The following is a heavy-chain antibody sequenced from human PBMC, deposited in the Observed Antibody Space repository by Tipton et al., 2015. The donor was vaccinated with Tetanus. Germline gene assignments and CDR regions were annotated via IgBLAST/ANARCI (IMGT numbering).Heavy chain of an antibody. D-gene: IGHD5-12*01. V-gene: IGHV4-31*03. CDR3: ARPGVGGYTGYYFDF. CDR2: ISNSGST. CDR1: GGSISSDGAY. Sequence: TLSLTCTVSGGSISSDGAYWSWIRQHPGEGLEWIGYISNSGSTYYNPSLKSRVTISVDTSQKQISLKVNSVTAADTAVYYCARPGVGGYTGYYFDFWGQGTVVTVSS. J-gene: IGHJ4*02.